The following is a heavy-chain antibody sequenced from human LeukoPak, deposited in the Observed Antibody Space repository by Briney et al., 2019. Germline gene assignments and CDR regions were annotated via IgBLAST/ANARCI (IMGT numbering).Heavy chain of an antibody. V-gene: IGHV3-21*01. J-gene: IGHJ4*02. CDR3: ARDISVEYYDFWSGYRLPLFDY. D-gene: IGHD3-3*01. CDR2: ISSSSSYI. Sequence: GGSLRLSCVASGFTFTDHPTNWVRQAPGKGLEWVSSISSSSSYIYYADSVKGRFTISRDNAKNSLYLQMNSLRAEDTAVYYCARDISVEYYDFWSGYRLPLFDYWGQGTLVTVSS. CDR1: GFTFTDHP.